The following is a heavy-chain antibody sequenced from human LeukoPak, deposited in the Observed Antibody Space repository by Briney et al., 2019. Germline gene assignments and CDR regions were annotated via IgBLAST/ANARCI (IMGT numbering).Heavy chain of an antibody. CDR1: GYTFTGYY. J-gene: IGHJ5*02. V-gene: IGHV1-2*02. CDR2: INPNSGGT. D-gene: IGHD2-2*01. Sequence: ASVKVSCKASGYTFTGYYMHWVRQAPGQGLEWMGWINPNSGGTNYAQKFQGRVTMTRDTSISTAYMELSRLRSDDTAVYYCARDRGYCSSTSCPPHWFDPWGPGTLVTVSS. CDR3: ARDRGYCSSTSCPPHWFDP.